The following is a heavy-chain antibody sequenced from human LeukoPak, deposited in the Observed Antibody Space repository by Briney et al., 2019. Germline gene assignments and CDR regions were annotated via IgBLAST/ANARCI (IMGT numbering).Heavy chain of an antibody. CDR3: ARESHGSGRDFDY. Sequence: GGSLRLSCAASGFTFSSYAMHWVRQAPGKGLEWVAVISYDGSNKYYADSVKGRFTISRDNAKNSLYLQMNSLRAEDTAVYYCARESHGSGRDFDYWGQGTLVTVSS. D-gene: IGHD3-10*01. J-gene: IGHJ4*02. CDR2: ISYDGSNK. CDR1: GFTFSSYA. V-gene: IGHV3-30-3*01.